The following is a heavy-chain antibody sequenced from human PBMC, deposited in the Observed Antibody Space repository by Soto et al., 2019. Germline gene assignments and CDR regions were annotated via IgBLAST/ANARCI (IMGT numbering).Heavy chain of an antibody. CDR1: GLTFSSYA. D-gene: IGHD3-16*01. V-gene: IGHV3-23*01. CDR2: ISGSGGST. J-gene: IGHJ6*04. CDR3: ANKPRDVLFIWGSPYSMDF. Sequence: GVSLRLCCAASGLTFSSYAMSWVRQAPGKGLEWVSAISGSGGSTYYADSVKGRFTISRDNSKNTLYLQMNSLRAEDTAVYYCANKPRDVLFIWGSPYSMDFWCKATSRTGSS.